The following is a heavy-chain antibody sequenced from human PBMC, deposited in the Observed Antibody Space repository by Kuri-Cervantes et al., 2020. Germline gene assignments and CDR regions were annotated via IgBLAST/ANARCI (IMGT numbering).Heavy chain of an antibody. CDR3: ARGKDYYNAGSYFYV. V-gene: IGHV3-9*01. D-gene: IGHD3-10*01. Sequence: SLKISCAASGFTFDDYAMHWVRQAPGKGLEWVSGISWNSGSIGYADSVKGRFTISRDNAKNSLYLQMNSLRAEDTAVYYCARGKDYYNAGSYFYVWGKGTTVTVSS. CDR1: GFTFDDYA. J-gene: IGHJ6*04. CDR2: ISWNSGSI.